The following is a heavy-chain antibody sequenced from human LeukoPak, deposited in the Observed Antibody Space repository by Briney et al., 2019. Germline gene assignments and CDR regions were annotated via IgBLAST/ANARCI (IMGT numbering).Heavy chain of an antibody. CDR3: ARVCDDILTGYYWLDP. Sequence: ASVKVSCKASGYTFTSYGISWVRQAPGQGLEWMGWISAYNGNTNYAQKLQGRVTMTTDTSTSTAYMELRSLRSDDTAVYYCARVCDDILTGYYWLDPWGQGTLVTISS. V-gene: IGHV1-18*01. CDR1: GYTFTSYG. D-gene: IGHD3-9*01. J-gene: IGHJ5*02. CDR2: ISAYNGNT.